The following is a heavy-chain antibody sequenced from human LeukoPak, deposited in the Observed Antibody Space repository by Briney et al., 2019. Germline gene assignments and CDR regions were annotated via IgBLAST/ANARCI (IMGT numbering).Heavy chain of an antibody. CDR2: IIPIFGTA. CDR1: GYTFTGYY. V-gene: IGHV1-69*13. J-gene: IGHJ4*02. D-gene: IGHD3-3*01. Sequence: SVKVSCKASGYTFTGYYMHWVRQAPGQGLEWMGGIIPIFGTANYAQKFQGRVTITADESTSTAYMELSSLRSEDTAVYYCASIDFGPFDYWGQGTLVTVSS. CDR3: ASIDFGPFDY.